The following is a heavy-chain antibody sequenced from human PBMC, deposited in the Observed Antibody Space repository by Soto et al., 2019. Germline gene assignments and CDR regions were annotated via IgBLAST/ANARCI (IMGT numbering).Heavy chain of an antibody. Sequence: EVQLVESGGGLVQPGGSLRLSCAASGFTFSSYDMHWVRQATGKGLEWVSAIGTAGDTYYPGSVKGRFTISRENVKNSLYLQMNSLRAGDTAVYYCTRVAATLDAFDIWGQGTMVTVSS. CDR1: GFTFSSYD. CDR2: IGTAGDT. D-gene: IGHD2-15*01. CDR3: TRVAATLDAFDI. V-gene: IGHV3-13*01. J-gene: IGHJ3*02.